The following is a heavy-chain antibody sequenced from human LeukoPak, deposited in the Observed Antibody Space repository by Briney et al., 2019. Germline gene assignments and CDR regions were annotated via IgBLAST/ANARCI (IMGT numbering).Heavy chain of an antibody. J-gene: IGHJ4*02. V-gene: IGHV1-2*06. Sequence: ASVKVSCKASGYTFTGYYMHWVRQAPGQGLEWMGRINPNSGGTNFAQKFQGRVTMTRDTSISTAYMELSRLRSDDTAVYYCARAGRYCSSTSCHHFDYWGQGTLVTVSS. CDR1: GYTFTGYY. CDR2: INPNSGGT. D-gene: IGHD2-2*01. CDR3: ARAGRYCSSTSCHHFDY.